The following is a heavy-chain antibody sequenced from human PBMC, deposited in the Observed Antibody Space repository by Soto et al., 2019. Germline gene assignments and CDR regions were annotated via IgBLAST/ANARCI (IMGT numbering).Heavy chain of an antibody. CDR1: GGSFSGYY. CDR2: INHSGST. V-gene: IGHV4-34*01. D-gene: IGHD3-3*01. J-gene: IGHJ4*02. CDR3: ARGRGYDFWSGYFSYYFDY. Sequence: PSETLSLTCAVYGGSFSGYYWSWIRQPPGKGLEWIGEINHSGSTNYNPSLKSRVTISVDTSKNQFSLKLSSVTAADTAVYYCARGRGYDFWSGYFSYYFDYWSQGTLVTVSS.